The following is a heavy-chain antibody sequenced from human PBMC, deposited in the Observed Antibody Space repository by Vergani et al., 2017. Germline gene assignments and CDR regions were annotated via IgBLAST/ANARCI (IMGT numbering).Heavy chain of an antibody. CDR1: GFTFSTYA. J-gene: IGHJ4*02. CDR2: LTVGGGST. V-gene: IGHV3-23*01. D-gene: IGHD1-26*01. Sequence: EVQLLESGGSLKQPGGSVRLSCAASGFTFSTYAMHWVRQAPGKGLEWVSVLTVGGGSTSYADSFKGRFIISRDNSRDTLYLQMNSLRHEDTATYYCVKNAGCYENFFDSWGQGTLVTVSS. CDR3: VKNAGCYENFFDS.